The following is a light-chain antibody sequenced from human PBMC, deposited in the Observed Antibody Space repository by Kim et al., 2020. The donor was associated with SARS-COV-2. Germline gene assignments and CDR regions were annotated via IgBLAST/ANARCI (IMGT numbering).Light chain of an antibody. CDR2: TTN. CDR3: SAWDSSLNAWV. J-gene: IGLJ3*02. Sequence: QTATLTCTGNKNNVGNHGAAWLQQHQGHPPTLLSYTTNNRLPAISERFSASGSGNTASLTITGLQPEDEADYYCSAWDSSLNAWVFGGGTQLTVL. CDR1: KNNVGNHG. V-gene: IGLV10-54*01.